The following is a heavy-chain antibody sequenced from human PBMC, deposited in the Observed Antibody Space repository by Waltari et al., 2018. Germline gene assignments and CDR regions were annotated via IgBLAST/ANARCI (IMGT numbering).Heavy chain of an antibody. V-gene: IGHV4-34*01. CDR1: GGSFSGYY. CDR2: IDRSVST. CDR3: ARGKRFRAPYYFDY. J-gene: IGHJ4*02. D-gene: IGHD3-10*01. Sequence: QVQLQQWGAGLLKPSETLSLTCAVYGGSFSGYYWSWIRQPPGKGLEWIGEIDRSVSTNYNPSLKSRVTISVDTSKNQFSLKLSSVTAADTAVYYCARGKRFRAPYYFDYWGQGTLVTVSS.